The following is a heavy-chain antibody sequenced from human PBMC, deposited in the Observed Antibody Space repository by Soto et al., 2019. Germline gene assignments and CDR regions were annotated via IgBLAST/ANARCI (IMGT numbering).Heavy chain of an antibody. CDR1: GYTFTSYD. CDR2: MNPNTGNS. D-gene: IGHD1-1*01. CDR3: ARRAETNGWNGFGADKYYFDF. V-gene: IGHV1-8*01. J-gene: IGHJ4*02. Sequence: ASVKVSFKASGYTFTSYDIYWLRQATGQGLEWMGWMNPNTGNSGYAQKFQGRVTVTSDTSINTVYMELSSLRSEDTAVYYCARRAETNGWNGFGADKYYFDFWGQGTLVTVS.